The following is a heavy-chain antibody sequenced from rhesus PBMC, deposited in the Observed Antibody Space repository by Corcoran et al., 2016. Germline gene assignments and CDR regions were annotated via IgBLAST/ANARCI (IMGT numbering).Heavy chain of an antibody. CDR3: ARVGAAAGLFDF. CDR1: GYSISSGYG. V-gene: IGHV4-122*02. CDR2: ISYTGSA. J-gene: IGHJ3*01. Sequence: QLQLQESGPGLVKPSETLSLTCAVSGYSISSGYGWSWIRQPPGKGMAWIGYISYTGSASYNPALQSRVTISRDPSKNQFSLKLSSVTAADTAVYYCARVGAAAGLFDFWGQGLRVTVSS. D-gene: IGHD6-31*01.